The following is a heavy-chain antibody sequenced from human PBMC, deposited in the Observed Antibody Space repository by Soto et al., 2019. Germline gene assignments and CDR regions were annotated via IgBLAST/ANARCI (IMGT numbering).Heavy chain of an antibody. CDR3: ARQAYYYGAKV. V-gene: IGHV5-51*01. J-gene: IGHJ6*02. Sequence: GESLKISCKGSGYSFTNYWIAWVRQMPGKGLEGMGIFYPGDSNTKYSPSFEGQFPFSADNPISTAYLPWRSLKSWDSAVLYCARQAYYYGAKVWGQGTTVTVSS. CDR1: GYSFTNYW. CDR2: FYPGDSNT.